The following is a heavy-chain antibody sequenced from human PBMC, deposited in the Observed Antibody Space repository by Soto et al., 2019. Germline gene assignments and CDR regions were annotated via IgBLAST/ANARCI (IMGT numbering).Heavy chain of an antibody. D-gene: IGHD3-10*01. CDR3: ARDYYASGSYGWFGP. Sequence: QVQLVESGGGLVKPGGSLRLSCAASGFTFSDYYMSWIRQAPGKGLEWVSYISSDGTYTSYGDSVKGRFTISRDNAKNSLYLQMNSLRAEDTAVYYCARDYYASGSYGWFGPWGQGTLVTVSS. V-gene: IGHV3-11*06. CDR1: GFTFSDYY. J-gene: IGHJ5*02. CDR2: ISSDGTYT.